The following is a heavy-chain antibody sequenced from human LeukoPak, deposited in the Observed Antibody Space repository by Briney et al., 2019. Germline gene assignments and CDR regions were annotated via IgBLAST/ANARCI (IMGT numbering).Heavy chain of an antibody. D-gene: IGHD1-14*01. CDR2: ISSSGS. J-gene: IGHJ4*02. V-gene: IGHV3-21*01. Sequence: GGSLRLSCAASGFTFSSYSMNWVRQAPGKGLEWVSSISSSGSYSDSVKGQFTISRDNAKNSPYLEMDSLRAEDTAVYYCVRGEPDAVRFYFDFWGQGALVTVSS. CDR1: GFTFSSYS. CDR3: VRGEPDAVRFYFDF.